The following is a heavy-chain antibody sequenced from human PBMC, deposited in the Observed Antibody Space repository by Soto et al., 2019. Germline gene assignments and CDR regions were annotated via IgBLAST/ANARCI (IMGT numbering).Heavy chain of an antibody. D-gene: IGHD2-2*01. CDR3: ASQRKKREYGSSTICRRYAFDI. J-gene: IGHJ3*02. V-gene: IGHV3-66*04. Sequence: EVQLVESGGGLVQPGGSLRLSCAASGFTVSSNYMSWVCQAPLKGLEWVSVIYSGGSTYYADSVKGRFTISRDKSKNTLYLQMNGLGAEDTAVYYCASQRKKREYGSSTICRRYAFDIWGQGTMVTVSS. CDR2: IYSGGST. CDR1: GFTVSSNY.